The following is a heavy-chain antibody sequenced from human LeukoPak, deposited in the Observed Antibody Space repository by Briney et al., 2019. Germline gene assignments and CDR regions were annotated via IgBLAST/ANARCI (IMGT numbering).Heavy chain of an antibody. V-gene: IGHV3-11*01. D-gene: IGHD3-22*01. J-gene: IGHJ4*02. Sequence: GGSLRLSCAASGFTFSDYYMSWIRQAPGKGLEWVSYISSSGSTIYYADSVKGRFTISRDNAKNSLYLQMNSLRAEDTAVYYCARGDLYYYDSSGYLNWWGQGTLVTVSS. CDR1: GFTFSDYY. CDR3: ARGDLYYYDSSGYLNW. CDR2: ISSSGSTI.